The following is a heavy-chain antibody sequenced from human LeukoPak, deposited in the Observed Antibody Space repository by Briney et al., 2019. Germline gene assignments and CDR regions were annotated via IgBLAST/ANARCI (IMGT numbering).Heavy chain of an antibody. V-gene: IGHV4-34*01. CDR1: GGSFSGHY. J-gene: IGHJ4*02. CDR3: ARGRTGAAALDF. Sequence: SETLSLTCAVYGGSFSGHYWTWIRQAPGKGLEWIGESTHTGRTNYNPSLKSRVTISVDTSKNQFSLQLTSVSAADTAVYHCARGRTGAAALDFWGPGTLVTVSS. D-gene: IGHD2-2*01. CDR2: STHTGRT.